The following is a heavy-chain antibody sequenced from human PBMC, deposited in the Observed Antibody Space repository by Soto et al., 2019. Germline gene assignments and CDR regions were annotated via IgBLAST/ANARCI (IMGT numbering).Heavy chain of an antibody. CDR1: GDSLISTHNY. V-gene: IGHV4-61*01. Sequence: SETLSLTCTVSGDSLISTHNYWAWLRHLPGKGLEWLGYIYYSGSTNYNPSLKSRVTISVDTSKNQFSLKLSSVTAADTAVYYCARVRMATIIRMGPAYGMDVWGQGTTVTVSS. CDR2: IYYSGST. D-gene: IGHD5-12*01. CDR3: ARVRMATIIRMGPAYGMDV. J-gene: IGHJ6*02.